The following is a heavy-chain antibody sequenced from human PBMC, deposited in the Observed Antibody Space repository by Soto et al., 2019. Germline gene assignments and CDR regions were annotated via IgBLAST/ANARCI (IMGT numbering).Heavy chain of an antibody. J-gene: IGHJ1*01. CDR3: VKDESINWYSGHFRH. CDR1: GFTFDYYA. Sequence: GGSLRLSCAASGFTFDYYAMHWVRQFPGKGLEWVSGINWNSGSIGYGDSVKGRFAISRDNAKNSLHLQMNSLSAEDTAFFYCVKDESINWYSGHFRHWGQGTLVTVSS. D-gene: IGHD6-13*01. CDR2: INWNSGSI. V-gene: IGHV3-9*01.